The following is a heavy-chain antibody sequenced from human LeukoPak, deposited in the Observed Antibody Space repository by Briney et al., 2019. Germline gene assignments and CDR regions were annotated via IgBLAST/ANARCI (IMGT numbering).Heavy chain of an antibody. CDR1: GGSFSGYY. J-gene: IGHJ5*02. CDR2: INHSAST. Sequence: SETLSLTCAVYGGSFSGYYWSWIRQPPGKGLEGMGEINHSASTNHNPSLKRRITISVATSKNQFSLKLSSVPAADTAVYYCARGIWFDPWGQGTLVTVSS. CDR3: ARGIWFDP. V-gene: IGHV4-34*01.